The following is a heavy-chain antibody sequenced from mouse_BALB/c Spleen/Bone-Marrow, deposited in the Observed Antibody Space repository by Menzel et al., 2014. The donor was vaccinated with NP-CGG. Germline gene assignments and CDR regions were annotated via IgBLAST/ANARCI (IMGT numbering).Heavy chain of an antibody. CDR3: TRDNWDY. D-gene: IGHD4-1*01. V-gene: IGHV1-69*02. CDR1: GYTSTSYW. CDR2: IFPSETYT. J-gene: IGHJ2*01. Sequence: VHLVESGAELVRPGASVKLSCKASGYTSTSYWINWVKQRPGQGTEWIGNIFPSETYTYYNQKFKDKATLTVDKSSSTAYMQLSSPTSEDSAVYYCTRDNWDYWGQGTTLTVSS.